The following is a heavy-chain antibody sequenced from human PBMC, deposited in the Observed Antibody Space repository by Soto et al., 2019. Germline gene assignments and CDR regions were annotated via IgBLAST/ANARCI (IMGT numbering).Heavy chain of an antibody. D-gene: IGHD3-3*01. CDR2: ISSSSSYI. CDR3: ARFKLRFLEWSPFAD. Sequence: GSLRLSCAASGFTFSSYSMNWVRQAPGKGLEWVSSISSSSSYIYYADSVKGRFTISRDNAKNSLYLQMNSLRAEDTAVYYCARFKLRFLEWSPFADWGQGTLVTVSS. J-gene: IGHJ4*02. CDR1: GFTFSSYS. V-gene: IGHV3-21*01.